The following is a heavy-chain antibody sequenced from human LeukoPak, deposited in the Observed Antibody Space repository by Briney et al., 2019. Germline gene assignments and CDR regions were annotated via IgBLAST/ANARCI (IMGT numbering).Heavy chain of an antibody. CDR2: IKDDGSEK. Sequence: GGSLRLSCAASGFTFRSHWMSWVRQAPGEGLEWLANIKDDGSEKYYVDSVKGRFTISRDNANNSLYLQLSSLRVEDTAVYYCARGRGTVAIDYWGQGTLVTVSS. CDR3: ARGRGTVAIDY. CDR1: GFTFRSHW. J-gene: IGHJ4*02. V-gene: IGHV3-7*01. D-gene: IGHD5-12*01.